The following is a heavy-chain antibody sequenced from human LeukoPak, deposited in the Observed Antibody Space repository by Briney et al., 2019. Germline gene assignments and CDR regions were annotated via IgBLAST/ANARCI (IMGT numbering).Heavy chain of an antibody. D-gene: IGHD6-13*01. CDR2: ISAYNGNT. CDR1: GYTFTSYG. V-gene: IGHV1-18*01. CDR3: ARGVVAAAGTSYYYYYYMDV. Sequence: ASVKVSCKASGYTFTSYGISWVRQAPGQGLEWMGWISAYNGNTNYAQKLQGRVTMTTDTSTSTAYMELRSPRSDDTAVYYCARGVVAAAGTSYYYYYYMDVWGKGTTVTVSS. J-gene: IGHJ6*03.